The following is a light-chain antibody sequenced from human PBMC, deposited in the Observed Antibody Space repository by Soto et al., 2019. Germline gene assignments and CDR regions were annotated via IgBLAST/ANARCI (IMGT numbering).Light chain of an antibody. CDR2: DAS. CDR1: QSVSSY. J-gene: IGKJ1*01. Sequence: EIVLTQSPATLSLSPGERATLSCRASQSVSSYLAWYQQKPGQDPRLLIYDASTRATGIPARFSGSGSGTDFSLTISSLEPEDFAVYYCQQRSNWPPRTFGQGTKVEIK. V-gene: IGKV3-11*01. CDR3: QQRSNWPPRT.